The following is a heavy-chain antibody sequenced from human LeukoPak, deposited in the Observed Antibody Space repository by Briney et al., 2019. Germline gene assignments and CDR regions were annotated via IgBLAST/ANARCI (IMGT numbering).Heavy chain of an antibody. CDR2: INSDGSST. D-gene: IGHD2-2*01. Sequence: PGGSLRLSCVASGFTFSSYWMHWVRQAPGKGLVWVSRINSDGSSTSYADSVKGRFTISRDNAKNTLYLQMNSLRAEDTAVYYCGRYQRLGDSGKGPIPHPRGQRKEPLVSANDQLEARGTGFLFLSKVFLYYYGSGSYSDYWGQGTLVTVSS. CDR1: GFTFSSYW. CDR3: GRYQRLGDSGKGPIPHPRGQRKEPLVSANDQLEARGTGFLFLSKVFLYYYGSGSYSDY. V-gene: IGHV3-74*01. J-gene: IGHJ4*02.